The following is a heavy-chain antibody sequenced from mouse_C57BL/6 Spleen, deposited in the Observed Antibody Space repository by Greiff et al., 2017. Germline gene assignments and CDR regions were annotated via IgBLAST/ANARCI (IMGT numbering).Heavy chain of an antibody. CDR2: IWSGGST. CDR1: GFSLTSYG. J-gene: IGHJ4*01. Sequence: VKLMESGPGLVQPSQSLSITCTVSGFSLTSYGVHWVRQSPGKGLEWLGVIWSGGSTDYNAAFISRLSISKDNSKSQVFFKMNSLQADDTAIYYCARNRSGYAMDYWGQGTSVTVSS. D-gene: IGHD1-3*01. CDR3: ARNRSGYAMDY. V-gene: IGHV2-2*01.